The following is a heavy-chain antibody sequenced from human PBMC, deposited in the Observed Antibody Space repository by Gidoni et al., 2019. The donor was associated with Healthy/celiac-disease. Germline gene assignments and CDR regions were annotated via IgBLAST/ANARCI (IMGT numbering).Heavy chain of an antibody. CDR2: IIPIFGTA. CDR3: ARRYCSGGSCYSPDKQNWFDP. CDR1: GGTFSSYA. J-gene: IGHJ5*02. D-gene: IGHD2-15*01. V-gene: IGHV1-69*01. Sequence: QVQLVQSGAEVKKPGSSVKVSCKASGGTFSSYAISWVRQAPGQGLEWMGGIIPIFGTAKYAQKFQGRVTITADESTSTAYMELSSLRSEDTAVYYCARRYCSGGSCYSPDKQNWFDPWGQGTLVTVSS.